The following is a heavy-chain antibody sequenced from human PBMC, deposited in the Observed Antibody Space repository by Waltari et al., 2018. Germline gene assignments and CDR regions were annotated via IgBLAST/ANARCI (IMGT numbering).Heavy chain of an antibody. CDR2: MNPNSGNT. Sequence: QVQLVQSGAEVKKPGASVKVSCKASGYTFTSYEINWVRQATGQGVEWMGWMNPNSGNTGYAQKCQVRVTMTRNTSRSTAYMELSSLRSEDTAVYYCARAGDFWGAFDIWRQGTMVTVSS. V-gene: IGHV1-8*01. CDR1: GYTFTSYE. CDR3: ARAGDFWGAFDI. J-gene: IGHJ3*02. D-gene: IGHD3-3*01.